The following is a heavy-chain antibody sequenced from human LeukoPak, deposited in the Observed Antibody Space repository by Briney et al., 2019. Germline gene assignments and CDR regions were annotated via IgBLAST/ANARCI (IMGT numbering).Heavy chain of an antibody. D-gene: IGHD2-2*02. V-gene: IGHV1-46*01. J-gene: IGHJ6*02. CDR1: GYTFTSYY. CDR3: ARDHLGYCSSTSCYTKVLYYYYGIDV. Sequence: GASVKVSCKASGYTFTSYYMHWVRQAPGQGLEWMGIINPSGGSTSYAQKFQGRVTMTRDTSTSTVYMELSSLRSEDTAVYYCARDHLGYCSSTSCYTKVLYYYYGIDVWGQGTTVTVSS. CDR2: INPSGGST.